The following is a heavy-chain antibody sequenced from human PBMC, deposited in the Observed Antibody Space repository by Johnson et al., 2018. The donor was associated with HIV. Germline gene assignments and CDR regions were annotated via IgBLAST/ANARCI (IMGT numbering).Heavy chain of an antibody. Sequence: VQLVESGGGLVQPGGSLRLSCAASGFTFSDYWMHWVRQVPGKGLVWVSRINSDGTTTTYANFVKGRFTISRDNAKNTLYLQMNSLRAEDTALYYCARDLHVVVVNVISDAFDIWGRGTMVTVSS. CDR3: ARDLHVVVVNVISDAFDI. CDR1: GFTFSDYW. D-gene: IGHD2-15*01. CDR2: INSDGTTT. J-gene: IGHJ3*02. V-gene: IGHV3-74*03.